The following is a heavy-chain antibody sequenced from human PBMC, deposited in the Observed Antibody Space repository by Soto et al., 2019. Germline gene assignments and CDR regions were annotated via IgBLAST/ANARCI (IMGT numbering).Heavy chain of an antibody. CDR2: INAGDGNT. Sequence: QVHLVQSGAEVKKPGASVKVSCTASGNTFTSYAIHWVRQAPGQGLQWMGWINAGDGNTKYSQKFQGRVTITRDTSASTVYMELSSLTSEDTAVYYCARDEDYWGQGTLFTVSS. CDR3: ARDEDY. V-gene: IGHV1-3*01. CDR1: GNTFTSYA. J-gene: IGHJ4*02.